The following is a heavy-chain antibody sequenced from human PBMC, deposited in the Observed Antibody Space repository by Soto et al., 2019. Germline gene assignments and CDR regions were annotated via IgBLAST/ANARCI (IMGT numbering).Heavy chain of an antibody. CDR2: ISYDGSNK. Sequence: GGSLRLSCGASGFIFSKYGMHWVRQAPGKGLEWVAVISYDGSNKYYAESVKGRFIISRDKSENTLYLQMNSLRAEDTALYYCAKDLGSGKPYYYYAMDVWGQGTTVTVSS. D-gene: IGHD3-10*01. J-gene: IGHJ6*02. CDR1: GFIFSKYG. V-gene: IGHV3-30*18. CDR3: AKDLGSGKPYYYYAMDV.